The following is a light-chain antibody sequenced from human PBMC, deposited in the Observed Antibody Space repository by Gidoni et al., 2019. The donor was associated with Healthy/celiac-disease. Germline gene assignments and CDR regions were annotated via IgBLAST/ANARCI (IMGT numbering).Light chain of an antibody. Sequence: EIVLTQSPATLSLSPGARATLSSRASQSVSSYLAWYQQKPGQAPRLLIYDASNRAPGIPARFSGIGSVTDFTLTISSLEPEDFAVYYCQQRSNWPPSITFGQXTRLEIK. J-gene: IGKJ5*01. CDR1: QSVSSY. CDR2: DAS. V-gene: IGKV3-11*01. CDR3: QQRSNWPPSIT.